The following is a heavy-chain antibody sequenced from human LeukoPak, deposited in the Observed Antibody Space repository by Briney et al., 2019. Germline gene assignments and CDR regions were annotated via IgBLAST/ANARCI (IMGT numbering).Heavy chain of an antibody. CDR3: AREGTGYYYRKYYFDY. J-gene: IGHJ4*02. V-gene: IGHV3-7*01. CDR2: IKQDGSEK. Sequence: GGSLRLSCAVSGFTFSGYWMSWVRQAPGKGLEWVANIKQDGSEKYYVDSVKGRFTISRDNAKNSLYLQMNSLRAEDTAVYYCAREGTGYYYRKYYFDYWGQGTLVAVSS. D-gene: IGHD3-9*01. CDR1: GFTFSGYW.